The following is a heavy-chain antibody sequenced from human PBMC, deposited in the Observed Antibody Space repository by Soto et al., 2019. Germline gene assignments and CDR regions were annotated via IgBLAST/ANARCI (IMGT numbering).Heavy chain of an antibody. V-gene: IGHV3-30*18. CDR3: AKFLGVQADSSGYSDY. Sequence: GGSLRLSCAASGFTFSSYGMHWVRQAPGKGLEWVAVISYDGSNKYYADSVKGRFTISRDNSKNTLYLQMNSLRAEDTAVYYCAKFLGVQADSSGYSDYWGQGTLVTVSS. CDR1: GFTFSSYG. CDR2: ISYDGSNK. D-gene: IGHD3-22*01. J-gene: IGHJ4*02.